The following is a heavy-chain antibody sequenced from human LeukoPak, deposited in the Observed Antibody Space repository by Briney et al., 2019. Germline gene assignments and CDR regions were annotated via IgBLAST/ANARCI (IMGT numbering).Heavy chain of an antibody. J-gene: IGHJ4*02. V-gene: IGHV1-69-2*01. Sequence: ATVKISCQASGYTFSDYYVHWVQQVPGKGLEYMGRVDPENGETIYAETFHGRVTFTADTPSNTAYMEMSSLRLEDTAIFYCVNEIFRGSGINERHFDYWGQGTLVTVSS. CDR2: VDPENGET. CDR3: VNEIFRGSGINERHFDY. CDR1: GYTFSDYY. D-gene: IGHD3-10*01.